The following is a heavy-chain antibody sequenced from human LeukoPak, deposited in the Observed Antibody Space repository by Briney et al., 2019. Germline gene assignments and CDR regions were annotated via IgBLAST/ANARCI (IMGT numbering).Heavy chain of an antibody. J-gene: IGHJ4*02. CDR2: ISVGGDRT. CDR1: GFTFRNYA. D-gene: IGHD5-24*01. CDR3: AEGKDGYHYFDY. Sequence: GGSLRLSCAASGFTFRNYAMSWVRQAPGKGLEWVSTISVGGDRTLYADSVKGRFTISRDTSKNTLFLQMNSLRGEDTAVYYCAEGKDGYHYFDYWGQGTLVTVSS. V-gene: IGHV3-23*01.